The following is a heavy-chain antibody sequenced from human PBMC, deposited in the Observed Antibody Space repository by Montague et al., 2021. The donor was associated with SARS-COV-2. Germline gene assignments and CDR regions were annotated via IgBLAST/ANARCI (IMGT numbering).Heavy chain of an antibody. CDR2: IYTSGST. CDR3: AREWVYYDILTGYRNWFDP. Sequence: TLSLTCTVSGGSISSGSYYWNWIRQPAGKGLEWIGRIYTSGSTNYNPSLKSRVTISVDTSKNQFSLKLSSVTAADTAVYYCAREWVYYDILTGYRNWFDPWGQGTLVTVSS. V-gene: IGHV4-61*02. J-gene: IGHJ5*02. D-gene: IGHD3-9*01. CDR1: GGSISSGSYY.